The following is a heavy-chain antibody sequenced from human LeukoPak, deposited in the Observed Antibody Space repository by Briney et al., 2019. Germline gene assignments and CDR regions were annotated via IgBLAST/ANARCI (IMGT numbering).Heavy chain of an antibody. V-gene: IGHV4-59*08. D-gene: IGHD3-16*02. CDR3: ARHIGGGIEDMDV. J-gene: IGHJ6*03. CDR2: IYVTGT. Sequence: SETLSLTCTVSGGSIGTYYWSWVRQSPGTGLEWIGYIYVTGTRYNPYLQSRVTITVDRSRNQFFLKMTSVTAADTAVYYCARHIGGGIEDMDVWGRGTKVTVSS. CDR1: GGSIGTYY.